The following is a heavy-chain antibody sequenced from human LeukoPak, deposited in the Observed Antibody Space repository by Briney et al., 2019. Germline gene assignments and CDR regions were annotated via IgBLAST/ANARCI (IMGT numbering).Heavy chain of an antibody. D-gene: IGHD3-22*01. J-gene: IGHJ4*02. CDR3: AVTHYYDSSGYYSTDY. CDR1: GFTVSSNY. V-gene: IGHV3-53*01. Sequence: GGSLRLSCAASGFTVSSNYMSWVRQAPGKGLEWVSVIYSGGSTYYADSVKGRFTISRDNSKNTLYLQMNSLRAEDTAVYYCAVTHYYDSSGYYSTDYWGQGTLVTVSS. CDR2: IYSGGST.